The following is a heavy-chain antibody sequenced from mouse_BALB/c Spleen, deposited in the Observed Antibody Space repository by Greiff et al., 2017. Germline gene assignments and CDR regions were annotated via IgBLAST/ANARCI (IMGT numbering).Heavy chain of an antibody. J-gene: IGHJ3*01. Sequence: EVKLVESGGDLVKPGGSLKLSCAASGFTFSSYGMSWVRQTPDKRLEWVATISSGGSYTYYPDSVKGRFTISRDNAKNTLYLQMSSLKSEDTAMYYCARQGTGKGWFAYWGQGTLVTVSA. CDR2: ISSGGSYT. D-gene: IGHD4-1*01. CDR1: GFTFSSYG. CDR3: ARQGTGKGWFAY. V-gene: IGHV5-6*01.